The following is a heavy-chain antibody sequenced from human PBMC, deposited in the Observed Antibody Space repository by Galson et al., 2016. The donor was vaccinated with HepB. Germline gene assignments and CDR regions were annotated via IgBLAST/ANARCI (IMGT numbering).Heavy chain of an antibody. Sequence: SLRLSCAASGFTFSSYAMSWVRQAPGKGLEWVSAIGTAGDTYYPGSVRGRFTISRENSKNSLYLQMNSLTAGDTAVYYCARGKFDCSGGTCHYYGMDVWGKGTTVTVSS. CDR3: ARGKFDCSGGTCHYYGMDV. J-gene: IGHJ6*04. V-gene: IGHV3-13*01. CDR2: IGTAGDT. CDR1: GFTFSSYA. D-gene: IGHD2-15*01.